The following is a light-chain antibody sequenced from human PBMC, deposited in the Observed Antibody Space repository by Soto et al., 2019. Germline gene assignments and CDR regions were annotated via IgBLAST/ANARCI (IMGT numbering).Light chain of an antibody. CDR3: QQYGDSPRT. V-gene: IGKV3-20*01. CDR1: RSLDSGQ. Sequence: VLTQSPGTLSLSPGESATLSCRASRSLDSGQLAWYQQKVGRAPRLLIHDAFMRATGIPDRFSGSGSGTDFTLTIARLEPEDFAVYYCQQYGDSPRTFGQGTLLRL. CDR2: DAF. J-gene: IGKJ5*01.